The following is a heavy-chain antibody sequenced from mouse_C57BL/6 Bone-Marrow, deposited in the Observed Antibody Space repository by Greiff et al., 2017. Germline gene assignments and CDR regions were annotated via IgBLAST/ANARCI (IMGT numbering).Heavy chain of an antibody. V-gene: IGHV1-53*01. CDR2: INPSNGGT. D-gene: IGHD2-5*01. Sequence: QVQLQQSGTELVKPGASVKLSCKASGYTFTSYWMHWVKQRPGHGLEWIGNINPSNGGTNYNEQFKSKATLTVDKSSSTAYMQLSSLTSEDSAVYYCARSGGYYSNDAMDYWGKGTSVTVSS. CDR1: GYTFTSYW. J-gene: IGHJ4*01. CDR3: ARSGGYYSNDAMDY.